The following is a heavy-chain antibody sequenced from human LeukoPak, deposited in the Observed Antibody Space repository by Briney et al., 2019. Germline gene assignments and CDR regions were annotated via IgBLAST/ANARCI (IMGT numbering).Heavy chain of an antibody. Sequence: GGSLRLSCAASGFTFSRYGMHWGRQAPGKGLEWVALISYDGSNKYYADSVEGRFTISRDNSKNTLYLQMNSLRAEDTAVYSCAKHYDTSAFDIWGQGTMVTVSS. D-gene: IGHD3-22*01. CDR1: GFTFSRYG. CDR2: ISYDGSNK. J-gene: IGHJ3*02. V-gene: IGHV3-30*18. CDR3: AKHYDTSAFDI.